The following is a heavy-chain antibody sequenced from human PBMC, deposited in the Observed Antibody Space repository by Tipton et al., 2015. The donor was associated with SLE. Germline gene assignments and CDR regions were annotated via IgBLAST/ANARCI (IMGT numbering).Heavy chain of an antibody. CDR3: ATIDPDTESGVIPGDY. Sequence: TLSLTCAVSGGSISSSNWWSWVRQPPGKGLEWIGEIYHSGSTNYNPSLKSRATISVDKSKNQFSLNLSSVTAADTALYYCATIDPDTESGVIPGDYWGQGILVTVSS. J-gene: IGHJ4*02. V-gene: IGHV4-4*02. D-gene: IGHD2-15*01. CDR1: GGSISSSNW. CDR2: IYHSGST.